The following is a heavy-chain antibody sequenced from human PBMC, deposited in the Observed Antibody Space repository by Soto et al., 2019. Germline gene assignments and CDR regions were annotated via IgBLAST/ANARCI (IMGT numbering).Heavy chain of an antibody. CDR1: GFTFTTYA. D-gene: IGHD4-17*01. Sequence: EVQLLESGGGLVQPGGSLRLSCAASGFTFTTYAMSWVRQAPGKGLEWVSGISSSGDIPYYADSVKGRFTISRDNSKNTVYLQMSSLPAEDTAVYFCAKVNSIVGDGDHDYWGQGTLVTVSS. J-gene: IGHJ4*02. CDR2: ISSSGDIP. V-gene: IGHV3-23*01. CDR3: AKVNSIVGDGDHDY.